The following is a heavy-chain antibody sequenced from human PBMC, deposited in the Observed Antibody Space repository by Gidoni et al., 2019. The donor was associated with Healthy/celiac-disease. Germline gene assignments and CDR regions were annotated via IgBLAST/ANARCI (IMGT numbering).Heavy chain of an antibody. J-gene: IGHJ4*02. CDR3: AHSYYYDSSGYYYRTDFDY. D-gene: IGHD3-22*01. Sequence: QITLKESGPTLVNPTQTLTLTCTFSGFSLSTIGVGVGWIRQPPGKALEWLALIYWNDDKRYSPSLKSRLTITKDTSKNQVVLTMTNMDPVDTATYYCAHSYYYDSSGYYYRTDFDYWGQGTLVTVSS. CDR1: GFSLSTIGVG. CDR2: IYWNDDK. V-gene: IGHV2-5*01.